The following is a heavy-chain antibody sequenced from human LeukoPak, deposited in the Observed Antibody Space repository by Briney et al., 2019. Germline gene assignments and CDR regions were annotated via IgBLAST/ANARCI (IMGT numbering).Heavy chain of an antibody. CDR2: ISAYNDKT. CDR3: ARKSGTTVTTKNWFDP. D-gene: IGHD4-11*01. V-gene: IGHV1-18*01. Sequence: AASVKVSCKASGYTFTNYGISWVRQAPGQGLEWMGWISAYNDKTDSAQKVQDRVTMTIDTSTSTAYMELRSLTSGDTAVYYCARKSGTTVTTKNWFDPWGQGTLVTVSS. J-gene: IGHJ5*02. CDR1: GYTFTNYG.